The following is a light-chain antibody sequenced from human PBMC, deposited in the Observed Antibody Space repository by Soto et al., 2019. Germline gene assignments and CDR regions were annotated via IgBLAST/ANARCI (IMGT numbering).Light chain of an antibody. CDR1: SSDVGGYNY. CDR2: EVS. J-gene: IGLJ2*01. Sequence: QSALTQPPSASGSLGQSVTISCTGTSSDVGGYNYVSWYQHHPGKAPKLMIYEVSKRPSGVPDRFSGSKSANTASLTVSGLQAEDEADYSCSSYAGSNNLVFGGGTQLTVL. CDR3: SSYAGSNNLV. V-gene: IGLV2-8*01.